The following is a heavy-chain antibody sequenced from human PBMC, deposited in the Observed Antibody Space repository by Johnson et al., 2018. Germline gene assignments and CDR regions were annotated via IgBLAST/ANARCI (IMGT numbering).Heavy chain of an antibody. Sequence: QVQLQESGPGLVMPSGTLSLTCAVSGVSVSSSNWWTWVRQPPGKGLEWIGEVYQSATTNYNPSLQSRVTISADTSRNHFSLKLTSVTVADTAVYYFTRPGRPDSFDIWGPGTMVTVSS. CDR1: GVSVSSSNW. J-gene: IGHJ3*02. V-gene: IGHV4-4*02. D-gene: IGHD1-26*01. CDR2: VYQSATT. CDR3: TRPGRPDSFDI.